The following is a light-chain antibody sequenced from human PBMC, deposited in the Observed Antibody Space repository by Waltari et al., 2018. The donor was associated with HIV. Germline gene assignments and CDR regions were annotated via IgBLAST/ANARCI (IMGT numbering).Light chain of an antibody. V-gene: IGKV3-20*01. Sequence: EIVLTQSPGTLSLSPGERATLSCRASQSVSSSYLAWYQQKPGQAPRLLIYGASSRATGIPDRFSGSGSGTDSTLTISRLEPEDFAMYFCQQYGSSPTWTFGQGTKVEIK. CDR2: GAS. CDR1: QSVSSSY. J-gene: IGKJ1*01. CDR3: QQYGSSPTWT.